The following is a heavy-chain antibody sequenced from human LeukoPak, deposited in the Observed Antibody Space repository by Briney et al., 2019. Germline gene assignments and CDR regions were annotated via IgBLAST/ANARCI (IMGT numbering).Heavy chain of an antibody. V-gene: IGHV4-39*07. J-gene: IGHJ4*02. CDR1: GGSISSSSYY. Sequence: SETLSLTCTVSGGSISSSSYYWGWIRQPPGKGLEWIGSIYYSGSTYYNPSLKSRVTISVDTSKNQFSLKLSSVTAADTAVYYCARSSESYDSSGYYSYYFDYWGQGTLVTVSS. D-gene: IGHD3-22*01. CDR3: ARSSESYDSSGYYSYYFDY. CDR2: IYYSGST.